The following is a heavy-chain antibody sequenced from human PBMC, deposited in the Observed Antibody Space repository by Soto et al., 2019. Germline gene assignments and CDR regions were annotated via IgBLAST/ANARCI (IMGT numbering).Heavy chain of an antibody. J-gene: IGHJ6*02. V-gene: IGHV3-9*01. CDR2: ISWNSGSI. D-gene: IGHD3-3*01. CDR1: GFTFDDYA. CDR3: AKGSGIDYYYGMDV. Sequence: GGSLRLSCAASGFTFDDYAMHWVRQAPGKGLEWVSGISWNSGSIGYADSVKGRFTISRDNAKNSLYLQMNSLRAEDTALYYCAKGSGIDYYYGMDVWGQGTTVTVPS.